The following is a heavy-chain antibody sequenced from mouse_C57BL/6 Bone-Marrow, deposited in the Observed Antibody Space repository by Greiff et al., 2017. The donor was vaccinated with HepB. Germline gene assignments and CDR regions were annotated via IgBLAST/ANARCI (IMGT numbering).Heavy chain of an antibody. V-gene: IGHV5-17*01. Sequence: DVHLVESGGGLVKPGGSLKLSCAASGFTFSDYGMHWVRQAPEKGLEWVAYISSGSSTIYYADTVKGRFTISRDNAKNTLFLQMTSLRSEDTAMYYCAREEIYYDYLAWFAYWGQGTLVTVSA. J-gene: IGHJ3*01. CDR3: AREEIYYDYLAWFAY. CDR1: GFTFSDYG. CDR2: ISSGSSTI. D-gene: IGHD2-4*01.